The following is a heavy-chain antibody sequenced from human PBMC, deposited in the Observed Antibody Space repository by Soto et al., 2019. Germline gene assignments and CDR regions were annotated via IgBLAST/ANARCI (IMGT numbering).Heavy chain of an antibody. V-gene: IGHV3-11*06. D-gene: IGHD3-10*01. CDR3: VRDRWHGHITMVRGATLGPDY. CDR1: GFTFSDYY. CDR2: ISSSSSYT. Sequence: QVQLVESGGGLVKPAGSLRLSCAASGFTFSDYYMSWIRQAPGKGLEWVSYISSSSSYTNYADSVKGRFTISRDNAKNSLYLKMNSLRAEDTAVYYCVRDRWHGHITMVRGATLGPDYWGQGTLVTVSS. J-gene: IGHJ4*02.